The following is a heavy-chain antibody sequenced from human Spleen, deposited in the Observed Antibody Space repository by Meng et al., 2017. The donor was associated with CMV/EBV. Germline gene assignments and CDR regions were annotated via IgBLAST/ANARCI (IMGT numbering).Heavy chain of an antibody. CDR3: ARANPGSYPFDY. CDR2: INHSGST. CDR1: GGSFSGSY. D-gene: IGHD1-26*01. Sequence: TGAVYGGSFSGSYWSWIRQPPGKGLEWIGEINHSGSTNYNPSLKSRVTISVDTSKNQFSLKLSSVTAADTAVYYCARANPGSYPFDYWGQGTLVTVSS. J-gene: IGHJ4*02. V-gene: IGHV4-34*01.